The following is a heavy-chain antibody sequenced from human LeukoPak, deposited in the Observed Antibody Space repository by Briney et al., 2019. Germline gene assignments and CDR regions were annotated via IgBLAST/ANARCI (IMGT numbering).Heavy chain of an antibody. V-gene: IGHV1-2*02. D-gene: IGHD1-26*01. CDR3: ARGRDSGSRTYYFDY. CDR1: GYTFTDYF. Sequence: VASVKVSCKASGYTFTDYFLHWVRQAPGQGLEWLAWISPITGGTKYAQKFQGRVTLTRDTSISTAYMELSRLSSDDQAVYFCARGRDSGSRTYYFDYWGQGTLVTVSS. CDR2: ISPITGGT. J-gene: IGHJ4*02.